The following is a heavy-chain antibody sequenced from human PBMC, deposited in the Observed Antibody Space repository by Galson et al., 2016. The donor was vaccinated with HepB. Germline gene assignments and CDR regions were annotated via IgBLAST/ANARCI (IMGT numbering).Heavy chain of an antibody. CDR1: GYTFTDYG. Sequence: SVKVSCKASGYTFTDYGFNWVRQAPGQGLEWMGWIRGYDGSTRYAEKVQGRVTMTTDTSTSTAYMGLRSLRSDDTAVYYCARDWAGRQAFGAFDIWGQGTMVTVSS. J-gene: IGHJ3*02. D-gene: IGHD3-16*01. V-gene: IGHV1-18*04. CDR3: ARDWAGRQAFGAFDI. CDR2: IRGYDGST.